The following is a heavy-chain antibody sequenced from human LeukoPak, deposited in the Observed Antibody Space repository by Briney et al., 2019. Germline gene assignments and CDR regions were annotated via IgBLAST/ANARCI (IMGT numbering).Heavy chain of an antibody. J-gene: IGHJ4*02. D-gene: IGHD3-22*01. CDR3: ASRPYYYDSSGYYDY. CDR1: GGSISSYY. V-gene: IGHV4-59*01. Sequence: PSETLSLTCTVSGGSISSYYWSWIRQPPGKGLEWIGYIYYSGSTNYNPSLKSRVTISVDTSKNQFSLKLCSVAAADTAVYYCASRPYYYDSSGYYDYWVQGTLVTVSS. CDR2: IYYSGST.